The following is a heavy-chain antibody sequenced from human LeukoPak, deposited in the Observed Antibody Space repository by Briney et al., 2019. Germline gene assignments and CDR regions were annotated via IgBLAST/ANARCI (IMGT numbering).Heavy chain of an antibody. J-gene: IGHJ6*02. CDR1: GFTFSSYA. V-gene: IGHV3-30*18. CDR2: VSYDGSNK. Sequence: GGSLRLSCAASGFTFSSYAMSWVRQAPGKGLEWVAVVSYDGSNKYYADSVKGRFTISRDNSKNTLYLQMNSLRADDTAVYYCANHGVYSGSYSMDVWGQGTTVIVSS. CDR3: ANHGVYSGSYSMDV. D-gene: IGHD1-26*01.